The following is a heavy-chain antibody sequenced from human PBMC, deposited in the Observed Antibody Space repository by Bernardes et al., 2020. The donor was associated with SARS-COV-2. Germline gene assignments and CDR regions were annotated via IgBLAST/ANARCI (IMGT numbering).Heavy chain of an antibody. CDR1: GYTFTGYY. V-gene: IGHV1-2*02. CDR2: INPNSGDT. D-gene: IGHD3-16*01. Sequence: ASVKVSCKASGYTFTGYYMDWVRQAPGQGLEWMGWINPNSGDTNYAQKFQGRVTMTRDTTISTAYMELSRLISDDTAVYYCARGLLGGYPEDYWGQGTLVTVSS. CDR3: ARGLLGGYPEDY. J-gene: IGHJ4*02.